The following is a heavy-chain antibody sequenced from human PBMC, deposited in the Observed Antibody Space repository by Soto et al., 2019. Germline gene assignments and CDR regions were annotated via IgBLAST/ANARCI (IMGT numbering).Heavy chain of an antibody. Sequence: GGSLRLSCAASGFTFSSYGMHWVRQAPGKGLEWVSVISYDGSNKYYADSVKGRFTISRDNSKNTLYLQMNSLRAEDTAVYYCAKDPFDFWSGYYTWFDYWGQGTLVTVSS. CDR1: GFTFSSYG. J-gene: IGHJ4*02. CDR2: ISYDGSNK. D-gene: IGHD3-3*01. CDR3: AKDPFDFWSGYYTWFDY. V-gene: IGHV3-30*18.